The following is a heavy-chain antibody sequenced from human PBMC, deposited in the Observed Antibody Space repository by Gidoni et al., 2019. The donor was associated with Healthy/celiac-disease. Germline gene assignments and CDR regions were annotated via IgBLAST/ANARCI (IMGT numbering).Heavy chain of an antibody. V-gene: IGHV3-23*01. J-gene: IGHJ4*02. CDR2: SSGSGGST. D-gene: IGHD3-16*02. CDR3: AKALYDYVWGSYRHGFDY. Sequence: EVQLLESGGGLVQPGGSLRLSCAASGFTFSSYAMSWVRQAPGKGLEWVSASSGSGGSTYYADSVKGRFTISRDNSKNTLYLQMNSLRAEDTAVYYCAKALYDYVWGSYRHGFDYWGQGTLVTVSS. CDR1: GFTFSSYA.